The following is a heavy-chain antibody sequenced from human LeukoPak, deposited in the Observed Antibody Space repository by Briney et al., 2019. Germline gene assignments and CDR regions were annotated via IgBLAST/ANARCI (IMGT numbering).Heavy chain of an antibody. D-gene: IGHD1-26*01. V-gene: IGHV3-23*01. J-gene: IGHJ4*02. CDR3: AKYGPQDSGSSHFDY. CDR2: IRDSGSST. CDR1: GFTFSSYA. Sequence: GGALRLSCAASGFTFSSYAMSWVRQAPGKGLEWVSAIRDSGSSTHYADSVKGRFTTSRDDSKNTLFLQMNSLRAEDTAIYYCAKYGPQDSGSSHFDYWGQGALVTVSS.